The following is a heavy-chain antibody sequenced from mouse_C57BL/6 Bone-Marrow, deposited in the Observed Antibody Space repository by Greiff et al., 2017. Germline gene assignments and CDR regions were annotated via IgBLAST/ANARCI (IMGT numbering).Heavy chain of an antibody. D-gene: IGHD1-1*01. Sequence: VQLQQSGAELVRPGASVTLSCKASGYTFTDYEMHWVKQTPVHGLEWIGAIDPETGGTAYNQKFKGKAILTADKSSSTAYMELRSLTSEDSAVYYCTRSHYYGGSYDYWCQGTTLTLS. J-gene: IGHJ2*01. CDR2: IDPETGGT. CDR3: TRSHYYGGSYDY. V-gene: IGHV1-15*01. CDR1: GYTFTDYE.